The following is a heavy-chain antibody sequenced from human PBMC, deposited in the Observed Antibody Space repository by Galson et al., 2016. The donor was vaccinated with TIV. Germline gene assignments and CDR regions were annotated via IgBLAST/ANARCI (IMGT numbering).Heavy chain of an antibody. CDR2: VYPDDSDT. CDR1: GYSFATYW. CDR3: ARRGPRYGKFDY. V-gene: IGHV5-51*01. Sequence: QSGAEVTKPGESLKISCEASGYSFATYWIAWVRQKPGKGLEWMGIVYPDDSDTTYNPSFQGQVTFSADKSINTAFLQWSSLEASDTAMYYCARRGPRYGKFDYWGQRTPVTVSS. J-gene: IGHJ4*02. D-gene: IGHD4-17*01.